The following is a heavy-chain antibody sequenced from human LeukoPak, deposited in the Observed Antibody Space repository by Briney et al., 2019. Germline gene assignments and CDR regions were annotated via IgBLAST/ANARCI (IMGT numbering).Heavy chain of an antibody. D-gene: IGHD4-17*01. CDR3: ARDADAYGDYGDWLDP. J-gene: IGHJ5*02. CDR2: MNPNSGNT. CDR1: GYTFTNYD. Sequence: ASVKVSCRASGYTFTNYDINWVRQATGQGLEWMGWMNPNSGNTGYAQRFQGRATMTRNTSISTAYMELSSLRSDDTAVYYCARDADAYGDYGDWLDPWGQGTLVTVSS. V-gene: IGHV1-8*01.